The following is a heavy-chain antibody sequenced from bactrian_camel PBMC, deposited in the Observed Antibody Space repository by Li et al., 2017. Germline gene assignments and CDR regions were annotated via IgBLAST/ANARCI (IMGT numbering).Heavy chain of an antibody. V-gene: IGHV3S55*01. CDR2: IMFDGYT. Sequence: HVQLVESGGGSVQAGGSLRLSCTASRLTEDNYDTAWYRQGPGDECELVAFIMFDGYTEYADSVKGRFTVSRDNATNTLYLEMNSLKPEDTAMYFCAADSTRSCRRPPQEYDYKGQGTQVTVS. D-gene: IGHD2*01. J-gene: IGHJ4*01. CDR1: RLTEDNYD. CDR3: AADSTRSCRRPPQEYDY.